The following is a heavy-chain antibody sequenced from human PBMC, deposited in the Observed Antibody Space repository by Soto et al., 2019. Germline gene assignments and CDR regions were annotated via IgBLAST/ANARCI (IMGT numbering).Heavy chain of an antibody. CDR1: GGTFSSYA. Sequence: QVQLVQSGAEAKKPGSSVKVSCKTSGGTFSSYAISWVRQAPGQGLEWMGGIVPLFRTTNYAQKFQGRVTITADTSTDTVYMELIGLRSGDTAVYYCARGGYSSTWSNLLDRSGLDVWGQGTTVTVSS. CDR2: IVPLFRTT. CDR3: ARGGYSSTWSNLLDRSGLDV. V-gene: IGHV1-69*06. J-gene: IGHJ6*02. D-gene: IGHD6-13*01.